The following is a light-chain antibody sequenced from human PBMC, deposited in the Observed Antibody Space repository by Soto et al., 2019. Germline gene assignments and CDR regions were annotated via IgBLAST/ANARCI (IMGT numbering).Light chain of an antibody. Sequence: EIVLSQSPATLSLSPGERATISCRASQSVSNFLAWYQQRPGQAPRLLLYGASNRATGTPARFSGSGSGTDFTLTISSLEPEDSAVYYCQQRSNRLTFGGGTKVEIK. CDR3: QQRSNRLT. CDR2: GAS. V-gene: IGKV3-11*01. J-gene: IGKJ4*01. CDR1: QSVSNF.